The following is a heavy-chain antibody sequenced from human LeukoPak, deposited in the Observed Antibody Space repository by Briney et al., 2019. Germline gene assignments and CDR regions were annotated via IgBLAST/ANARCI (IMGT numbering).Heavy chain of an antibody. CDR1: GGTFSSYA. V-gene: IGHV1-69*13. J-gene: IGHJ6*02. CDR3: AAIAETCGGDCYYYGMDV. CDR2: IIPIFGTA. Sequence: ASVKVSCKASGGTFSSYAISWVRQAPGQGLEWMGGIIPIFGTANYAQKFQGRVTITADESTSTAYMELSSLRSEDTAVYYCAAIAETCGGDCYYYGMDVWGQGTTVTVSS. D-gene: IGHD2-21*01.